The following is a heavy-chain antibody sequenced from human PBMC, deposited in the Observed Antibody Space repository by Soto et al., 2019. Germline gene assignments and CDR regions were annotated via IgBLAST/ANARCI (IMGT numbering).Heavy chain of an antibody. V-gene: IGHV4-61*01. CDR3: VNGFSLDY. Sequence: SETLSLTCTVSGGSVSSANYYWTWIRQPPGKGLEWIGYVFYSGNTNSNPSLKSRASISVDTSKDQFSLKLRSVTAADTAVYFCVNGFSLDYWGQGILVTVSS. D-gene: IGHD2-8*01. CDR1: GGSVSSANYY. CDR2: VFYSGNT. J-gene: IGHJ4*02.